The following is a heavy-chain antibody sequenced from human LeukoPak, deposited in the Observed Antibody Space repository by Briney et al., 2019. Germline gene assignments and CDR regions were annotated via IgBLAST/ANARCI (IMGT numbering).Heavy chain of an antibody. D-gene: IGHD5-24*01. CDR2: VYYTGST. CDR1: GXSISNYY. V-gene: IGHV4-59*01. Sequence: KASETLSLTCPVSGXSISNYYYWTWIRQPPGKGLEWIGYVYYTGSTNFNPSLKSRVTMSLDTSRNQFSLKLTSLTAADTAVYYCARGAMATTPFFDYWGQGTLVTVSS. J-gene: IGHJ4*02. CDR3: ARGAMATTPFFDY.